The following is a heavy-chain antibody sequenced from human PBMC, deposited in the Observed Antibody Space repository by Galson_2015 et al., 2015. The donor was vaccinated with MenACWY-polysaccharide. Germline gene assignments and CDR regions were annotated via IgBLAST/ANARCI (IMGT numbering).Heavy chain of an antibody. Sequence: SLRLSCAASGFPFSDSWMTWIRHAPGKGLEWVATIKQSGSEKYYVDSVEGRFTVSRDNAKNSLYLQMNSLRVEDTAVYYCARDPHCGSGCSIHDAFDVSVQGTKVTVSS. J-gene: IGHJ3*01. CDR1: GFPFSDSW. CDR3: ARDPHCGSGCSIHDAFDV. V-gene: IGHV3-7*01. CDR2: IKQSGSEK. D-gene: IGHD2-21*02.